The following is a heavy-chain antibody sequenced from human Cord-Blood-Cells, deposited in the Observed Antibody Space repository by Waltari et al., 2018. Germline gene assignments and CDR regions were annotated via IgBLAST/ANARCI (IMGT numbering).Heavy chain of an antibody. V-gene: IGHV1-18*01. CDR2: ISSYKRNT. CDR1: GYTFTSYG. D-gene: IGHD1-20*01. CDR3: ARGGYTKAYSWNDVVNVDD. Sequence: QVQLVQSGAEVKKPGASVKVSCKASGYTFTSYGISWVRQAPGQGREWMGWISSYKRNTNEAQKPRGRRTVPTDSSTSTGYMGLRSLRADDTSVYNWARGGYTKAYSWNDVVNVDDWGEGTL. J-gene: IGHJ4*02.